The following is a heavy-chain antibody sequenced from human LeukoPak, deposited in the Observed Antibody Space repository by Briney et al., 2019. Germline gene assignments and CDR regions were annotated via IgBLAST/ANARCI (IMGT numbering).Heavy chain of an antibody. J-gene: IGHJ5*02. CDR3: ARVVAGNWFDP. V-gene: IGHV1-2*02. CDR1: GYTFTGYY. D-gene: IGHD6-19*01. CDR2: INPNSGGT. Sequence: ASVKVSCKASGYTFTGYYMHWVRQAPGQGLEWMGWINPNSGGTNYAQKFQGRVTMTRDTSITTAYVELSRRRSDDTAVYYCARVVAGNWFDPWGQGTLVTVSS.